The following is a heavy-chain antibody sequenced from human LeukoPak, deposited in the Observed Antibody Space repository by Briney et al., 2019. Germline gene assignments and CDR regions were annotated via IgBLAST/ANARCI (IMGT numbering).Heavy chain of an antibody. J-gene: IGHJ4*02. V-gene: IGHV4-34*01. CDR2: INHNGNT. CDR1: GEPFSGYY. Sequence: SETLSLTCVVYGEPFSGYYWSWVRQPPGKGLEWIGEINHNGNTNFNSSLKSRVTMSVDTSKNQFSLKLTSVTAADTAVYYCARHVFGSYFDYWGQGTLVTVSS. D-gene: IGHD3-3*01. CDR3: ARHVFGSYFDY.